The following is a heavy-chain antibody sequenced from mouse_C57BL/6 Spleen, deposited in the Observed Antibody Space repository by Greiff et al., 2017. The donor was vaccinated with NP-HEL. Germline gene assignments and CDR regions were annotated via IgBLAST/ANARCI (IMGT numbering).Heavy chain of an antibody. J-gene: IGHJ3*01. Sequence: VQLQQSGAELAKPGASVKLSCKASGYTFTSYWMHWVKQRPGQGLEWIGYINPSSGYTKYNQKFKDKATLTADKSSNTAYMQLSSLTYEDSAVYYCARDNDGYFSWFAYWGQGTLVTVSA. CDR1: GYTFTSYW. CDR3: ARDNDGYFSWFAY. V-gene: IGHV1-7*01. D-gene: IGHD2-3*01. CDR2: INPSSGYT.